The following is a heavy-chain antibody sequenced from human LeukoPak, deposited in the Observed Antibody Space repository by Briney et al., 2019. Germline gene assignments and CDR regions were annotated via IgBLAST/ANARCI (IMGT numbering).Heavy chain of an antibody. J-gene: IGHJ6*02. CDR3: ARGRPDYGDYYGMDV. CDR2: IYYSGST. Sequence: SETLSLTCTVSGGSISSYYWSWIRQPPGKGLEWIGYIYYSGSTNYNPSLKSRVTISADTSKNQFSLKLSSVTAADTAVYYCARGRPDYGDYYGMDVWGQGTTVTVSS. V-gene: IGHV4-59*01. CDR1: GGSISSYY. D-gene: IGHD4-17*01.